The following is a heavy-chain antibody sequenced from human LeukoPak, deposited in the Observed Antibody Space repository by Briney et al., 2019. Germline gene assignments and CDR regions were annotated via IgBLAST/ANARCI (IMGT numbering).Heavy chain of an antibody. Sequence: GGSLRLSCAAAAFTFSSYSMNWVRQAPGKGLEWVSSISSSGSYIYYADSVKGRFTIPRDNAKNSLYLQMNSLRAEDTAVYYCAKAEPDYYGSGSSPYWGQGTLVTVSS. CDR3: AKAEPDYYGSGSSPY. CDR2: ISSSGSYI. V-gene: IGHV3-21*04. CDR1: AFTFSSYS. J-gene: IGHJ4*02. D-gene: IGHD3-10*01.